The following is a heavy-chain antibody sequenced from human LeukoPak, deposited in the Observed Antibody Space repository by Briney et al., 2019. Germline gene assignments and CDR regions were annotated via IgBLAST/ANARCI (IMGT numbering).Heavy chain of an antibody. CDR1: GFTFGNYA. CDR2: ISSSSSYI. Sequence: GGSLRLSCAASGFTFGNYAMNWVRQAPGKGLEWVSSISSSSSYIYYADSVKGRFTISRDSAKNSLYLQMNSLRAEDTAVYYCARTGYSYGYPYWGQGTLVTVSS. D-gene: IGHD5-18*01. CDR3: ARTGYSYGYPY. V-gene: IGHV3-21*01. J-gene: IGHJ4*02.